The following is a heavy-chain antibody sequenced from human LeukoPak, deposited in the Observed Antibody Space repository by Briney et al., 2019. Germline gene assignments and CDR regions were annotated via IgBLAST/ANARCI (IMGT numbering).Heavy chain of an antibody. J-gene: IGHJ4*02. V-gene: IGHV4-39*07. CDR3: ATQDYGDYEYYFDY. Sequence: GSLRLSCAASGFTFSSYWMSWVRQAPGKGLEWIGSIYYSGSTYYNPSLKSRVTISVDTSKNQFSLKLSSVTAADTAVYYCATQDYGDYEYYFDYWGQGTLVTVSS. D-gene: IGHD4-17*01. CDR2: IYYSGST. CDR1: GFTFSSYW.